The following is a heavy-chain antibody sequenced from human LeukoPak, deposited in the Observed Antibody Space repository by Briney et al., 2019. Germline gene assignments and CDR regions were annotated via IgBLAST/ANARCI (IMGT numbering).Heavy chain of an antibody. J-gene: IGHJ4*02. D-gene: IGHD4-17*01. V-gene: IGHV3-48*01. CDR3: ARGGRGDYSSFDY. CDR2: ISSSSSTI. CDR1: GFTFSSYS. Sequence: GGSLRLSCAASGFTFSSYSMNWVRQAPGKGLEWVSYISSSSSTIYYADSVKGRFTISRDNSKNTLYLLMNSLRAEDTALYYCARGGRGDYSSFDYWGQGTLVTVSS.